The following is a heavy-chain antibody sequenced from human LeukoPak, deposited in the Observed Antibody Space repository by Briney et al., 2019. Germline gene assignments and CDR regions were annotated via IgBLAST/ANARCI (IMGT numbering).Heavy chain of an antibody. J-gene: IGHJ3*02. CDR1: GYTFTSYD. CDR2: MNPNSGNT. V-gene: IGHV1-8*01. Sequence: ASVKVSCKASGYTFTSYDINWVRQATGQRLEWMGWMNPNSGNTGYAQKFQGRVTMTRNTSISTAYMELSSLRSDDTAVYYCAREEKRITMVRGVIGDAFDIWGQGTMVTVSS. CDR3: AREEKRITMVRGVIGDAFDI. D-gene: IGHD3-10*01.